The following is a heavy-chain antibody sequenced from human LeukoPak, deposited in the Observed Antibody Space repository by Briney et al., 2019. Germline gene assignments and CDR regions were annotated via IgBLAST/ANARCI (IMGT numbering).Heavy chain of an antibody. D-gene: IGHD1-1*01. J-gene: IGHJ6*03. CDR3: TRDPGYVRYMDV. CDR1: GHSISSDYY. V-gene: IGHV4-38-2*02. CDR2: IYHSGST. Sequence: PSETLSLTCTVSGHSISSDYYWAWVRPPPGKGLEWIGSIYHSGSTYYGPALKSRVTISLDTSKNQFSLKLSSVTAADTAVYYCTRDPGYVRYMDVWGKGTTVTVSS.